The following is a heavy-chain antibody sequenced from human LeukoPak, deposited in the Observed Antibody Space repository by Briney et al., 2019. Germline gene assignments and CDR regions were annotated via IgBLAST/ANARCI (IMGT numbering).Heavy chain of an antibody. CDR1: GFIFSTNG. CDR3: ARGGTIFGVDSPFNLDY. D-gene: IGHD3-3*01. CDR2: ISYDGSNK. V-gene: IGHV3-30*19. Sequence: GGSLRLSCAASGFIFSTNGMHWVRQAPGKGLEWVAVISYDGSNKYYADSVKGRFTISRDNSKNTLYLQMNSLRAEDTAVYYCARGGTIFGVDSPFNLDYWGQGTLVTVSS. J-gene: IGHJ4*02.